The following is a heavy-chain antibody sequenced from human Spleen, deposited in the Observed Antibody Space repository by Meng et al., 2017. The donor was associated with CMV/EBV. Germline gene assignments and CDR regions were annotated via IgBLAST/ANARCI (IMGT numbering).Heavy chain of an antibody. D-gene: IGHD3-3*01. Sequence: GSLRLSCTVSGGSVSSGSYYWSWIRQPPGKGLEWIGYIYYSGSTNYNPSLKSRVTISVDTSKNQFSLKLSSVTAADTAVYYCARVERFLEWLLPLGMDVWGQGTTVTVSS. CDR1: GGSVSSGSYY. J-gene: IGHJ6*02. CDR2: IYYSGST. CDR3: ARVERFLEWLLPLGMDV. V-gene: IGHV4-61*01.